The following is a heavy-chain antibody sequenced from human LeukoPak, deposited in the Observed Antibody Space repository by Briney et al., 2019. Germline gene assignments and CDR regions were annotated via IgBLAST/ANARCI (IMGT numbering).Heavy chain of an antibody. J-gene: IGHJ6*02. V-gene: IGHV3-74*01. CDR2: INSDGSST. CDR1: GFTFSSYW. CDR3: ARDLDGWTYYYYYGMDV. Sequence: LPGGSLRLSCAASGFTFSSYWMHWVRQAPGKGLVWVSRINSDGSSTSYADSVKGRFTISRDNAKNTLYLQMNSLRAEDTAVYYCARDLDGWTYYYYYGMDVWGQGTTVTVSS. D-gene: IGHD6-19*01.